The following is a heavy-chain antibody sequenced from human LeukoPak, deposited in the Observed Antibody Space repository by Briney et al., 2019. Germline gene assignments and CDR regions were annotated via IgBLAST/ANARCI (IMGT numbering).Heavy chain of an antibody. D-gene: IGHD6-13*01. V-gene: IGHV4-59*01. CDR1: GGSISSSY. J-gene: IGHJ4*02. CDR2: IYYSGST. Sequence: SETLSPTCTVSGGSISSSYWSWIRQPPGKGLEWIGYIYYSGSTNYNPSLKSRVTISVDTSKNQFSLKLSSVTAADTAVYYCARADPISSSSSRYFDYWGQGTLVTVSS. CDR3: ARADPISSSSSRYFDY.